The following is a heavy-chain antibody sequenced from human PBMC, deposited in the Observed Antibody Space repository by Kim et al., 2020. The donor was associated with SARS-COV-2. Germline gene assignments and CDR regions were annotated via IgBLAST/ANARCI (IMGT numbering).Heavy chain of an antibody. J-gene: IGHJ3*02. CDR2: ISNSGINT. CDR1: GFTFTNSA. V-gene: IGHV3-23*01. D-gene: IGHD2-15*01. CDR3: AKSGYCSGFYCYKGAAFDI. Sequence: GGSLRLSCAASGFTFTNSAMSWVRQAPGKGLEWVSAISNSGINTYYADSVKGRFTISRDNSKNTLYLQVNSLRAEDTAVYYCAKSGYCSGFYCYKGAAFDIWGQGTMVTVSS.